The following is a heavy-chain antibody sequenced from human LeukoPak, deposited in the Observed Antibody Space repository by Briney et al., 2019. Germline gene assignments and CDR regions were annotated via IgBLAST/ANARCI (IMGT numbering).Heavy chain of an antibody. D-gene: IGHD5-24*01. J-gene: IGHJ4*02. CDR1: SGSISSYY. Sequence: SETLSLTCTVSSGSISSYYWSWIRQPPGKGLEWIGYIYYSGSTNYNPSLKSRVTISVDTSKNQFSLKLSSVTAADTAVYYCAREGYNSDEDVDWGQGTLVTVSS. CDR3: AREGYNSDEDVD. CDR2: IYYSGST. V-gene: IGHV4-59*12.